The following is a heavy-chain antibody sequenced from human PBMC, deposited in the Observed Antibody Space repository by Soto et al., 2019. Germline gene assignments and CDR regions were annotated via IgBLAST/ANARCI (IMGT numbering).Heavy chain of an antibody. J-gene: IGHJ4*02. CDR1: GGTFSSYT. CDR3: ASGGGLDY. V-gene: IGHV1-69*02. CDR2: IIPILGIA. Sequence: QVQLVQSGAEVKKPGSSVKVSCKASGGTFSSYTISWVRQAPGQGLEWMDRIIPILGIANYAQKFQGRGTITADKSTSTAYIELSSLRSEDSAVYYCASGGGLDYWGQGTVVTVSS. D-gene: IGHD1-1*01.